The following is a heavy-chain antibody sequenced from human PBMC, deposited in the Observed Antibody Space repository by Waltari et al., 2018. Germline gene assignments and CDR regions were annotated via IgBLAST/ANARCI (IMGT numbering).Heavy chain of an antibody. CDR3: ARPVGNET. V-gene: IGHV3-53*01. Sequence: EVQLVESGGGLVQPGGSLRLSCAASGFSVSGVYLTWVRQATGKELQWVSILYSGGSTYYADSVKGRFTISRDNSKNTVFLQMNSLRVDDTAVYYCARPVGNETWGQVTLVTVSS. CDR1: GFSVSGVY. D-gene: IGHD1-26*01. J-gene: IGHJ5*02. CDR2: LYSGGST.